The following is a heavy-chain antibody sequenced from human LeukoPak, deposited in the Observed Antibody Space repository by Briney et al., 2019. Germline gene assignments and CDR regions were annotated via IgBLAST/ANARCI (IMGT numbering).Heavy chain of an antibody. V-gene: IGHV1-69*04. CDR3: ARYRSSTSCYVDGPYYYYGMDV. CDR1: GGTFSSYA. CDR2: IIPILGIA. J-gene: IGHJ6*02. D-gene: IGHD2-2*01. Sequence: ASVKVSCKASGGTFSSYAISWVRQAPGQGLEWMGRIIPILGIANYAQKFHGRVTITADKSTSTAYMELSSLRSEDTAVYYCARYRSSTSCYVDGPYYYYGMDVWGQGTTVTVSS.